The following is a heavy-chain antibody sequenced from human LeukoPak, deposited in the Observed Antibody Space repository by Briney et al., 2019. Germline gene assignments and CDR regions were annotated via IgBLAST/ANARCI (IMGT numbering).Heavy chain of an antibody. CDR1: GGSISSYY. V-gene: IGHV4-59*08. Sequence: PSETLSLTCTVSGGSISSYYWSWIRQPPGKGLEWIGYIYYSGSTNYSPSLKSRVTISVDTSKNQFSLKLSSVTAADTAVYYCARHHVPFDWFEGWDYWGQGTLVTVSS. J-gene: IGHJ4*02. CDR3: ARHHVPFDWFEGWDY. D-gene: IGHD3-9*01. CDR2: IYYSGST.